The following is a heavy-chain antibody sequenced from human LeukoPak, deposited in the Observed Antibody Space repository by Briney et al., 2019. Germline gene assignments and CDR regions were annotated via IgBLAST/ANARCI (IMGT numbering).Heavy chain of an antibody. CDR2: ISWYSGSI. J-gene: IGHJ5*02. V-gene: IGHV3-9*01. CDR3: ASQSYARFDP. CDR1: GFTFDDYP. Sequence: PGRSLRLSCAASGFTFDDYPMYWVPQAPGKGLEWVSGISWYSGSIDYADCVKGRFTISRDNAKNALDLQMNSLRAEDTAVYYCASQSYARFDPWGEGTLVTVSS. D-gene: IGHD3-16*01.